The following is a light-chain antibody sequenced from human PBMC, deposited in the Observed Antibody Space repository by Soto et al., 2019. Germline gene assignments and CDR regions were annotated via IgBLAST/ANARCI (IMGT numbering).Light chain of an antibody. V-gene: IGKV3-15*01. J-gene: IGKJ1*01. CDR1: QSVSSN. CDR3: QQYNNWLWT. Sequence: EIVMTQSPAILSVSPGERATLSCRASQSVSSNLAWYQQKPGQAPRLLIYGASTRATGIPARFSGSGSGTEFTLTISSLQFEDFAVYYCQQYNNWLWTFGQGTKV. CDR2: GAS.